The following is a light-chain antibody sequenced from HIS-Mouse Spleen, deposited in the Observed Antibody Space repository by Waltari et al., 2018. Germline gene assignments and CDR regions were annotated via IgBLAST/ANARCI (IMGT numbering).Light chain of an antibody. CDR1: QGISSY. V-gene: IGKV1-9*01. CDR3: QQYYSFPYT. CDR2: AAS. Sequence: DIQLTQSPSFLSASVGDRVTITCRGSQGISSYLAWYQQKPGKAHKLLIYAASTLQSGVPSRFSGSGSGTDFTLTISCLQSEDFATYYCQQYYSFPYTFGQGTKLEIK. J-gene: IGKJ2*01.